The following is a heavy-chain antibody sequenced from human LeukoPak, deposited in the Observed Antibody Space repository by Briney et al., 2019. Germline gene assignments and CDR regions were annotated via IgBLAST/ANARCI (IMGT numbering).Heavy chain of an antibody. CDR1: GGSISSYY. J-gene: IGHJ5*02. D-gene: IGHD4-11*01. Sequence: SETLSLTCTVSGGSISSYYWSWIRQPPGKGLEWIGTIYHSGSTYYNPSLKSRVTISVDTSKNQFSLRLSSVTAADTAVYYCARYYSNYGWFDPWGQGTLVTVSS. CDR3: ARYYSNYGWFDP. V-gene: IGHV4-59*08. CDR2: IYHSGST.